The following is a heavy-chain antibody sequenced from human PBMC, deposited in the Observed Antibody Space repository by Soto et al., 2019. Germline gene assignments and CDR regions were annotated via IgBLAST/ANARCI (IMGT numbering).Heavy chain of an antibody. Sequence: QVQLVQSGAEVKKPGSSVKVSCKASGGTFSSYAISWVRQAPGQGLEWMGGIIPIFGTANYAQKFQGRVTLTADKTTSTAYMELSSLRSEDTAGYYCARGGFTMVRGVIYYFDYWGQGTLVTVSS. CDR1: GGTFSSYA. V-gene: IGHV1-69*06. CDR2: IIPIFGTA. CDR3: ARGGFTMVRGVIYYFDY. D-gene: IGHD3-10*01. J-gene: IGHJ4*02.